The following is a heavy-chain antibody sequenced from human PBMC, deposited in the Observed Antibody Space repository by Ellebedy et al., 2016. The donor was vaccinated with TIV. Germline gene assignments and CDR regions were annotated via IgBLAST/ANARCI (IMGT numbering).Heavy chain of an antibody. J-gene: IGHJ4*02. CDR3: WCGGDLIYYFDY. Sequence: ASVKVSCKASGYTFTSYGISWVRQAPGQGLEWMGGIIPILGVANYAQKFQGRVTITADKSTSTAYMELSSLRSEDTAVYYCWCGGDLIYYFDYWGQGTLVTVSS. CDR2: IIPILGVA. D-gene: IGHD2-21*02. V-gene: IGHV1-69*10. CDR1: GYTFTSYG.